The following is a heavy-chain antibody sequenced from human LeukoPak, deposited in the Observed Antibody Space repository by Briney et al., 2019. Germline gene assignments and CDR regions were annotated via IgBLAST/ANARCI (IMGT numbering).Heavy chain of an antibody. D-gene: IGHD1-20*01. CDR2: ISYDGRNK. Sequence: PGGSLRLSCAASGFTFSSFGMHWVRQAPGKGLDWVAVISYDGRNKFYADSVKGRFTISRDNSENTLYLQMNSLRAEDTAVYYCATDNFSWGQGTLVTVSS. J-gene: IGHJ4*02. V-gene: IGHV3-30*03. CDR1: GFTFSSFG. CDR3: ATDNFS.